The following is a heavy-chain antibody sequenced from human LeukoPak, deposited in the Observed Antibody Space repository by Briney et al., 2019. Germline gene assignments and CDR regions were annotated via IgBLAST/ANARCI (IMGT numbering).Heavy chain of an antibody. J-gene: IGHJ3*02. D-gene: IGHD3-22*01. CDR1: GGSISSYY. V-gene: IGHV4-59*01. CDR2: IYYSGST. CDR3: ARAYYYDSSGYPDAFDI. Sequence: SETLSLTCTVSGGSISSYYWSWIRQPPGKGLEWIGYIYYSGSTSYNPSLKSRVTISVDTSKNQFSLKLSSVTAADTAVYYCARAYYYDSSGYPDAFDIWGQGTMVTVSS.